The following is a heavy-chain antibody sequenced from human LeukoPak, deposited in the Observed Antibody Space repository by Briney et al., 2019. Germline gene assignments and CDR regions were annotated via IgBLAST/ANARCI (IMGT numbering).Heavy chain of an antibody. CDR1: GCTFSSAC. CDR2: GKSKTDCGTT. D-gene: IGHD6-13*01. V-gene: IGHV3-15*07. CDR3: TTDRHRLLDIAAAGFDP. J-gene: IGHJ5*02. Sequence: PWETLRLSCAASGCTFSSACMNWVRKPPGQGLEWVGRGKSKTDCGTTDYAAPVKGRFTISRDDSKNTLYLQMNSLKTEDTAVYYCTTDRHRLLDIAAAGFDPWGQGTLVTVSS.